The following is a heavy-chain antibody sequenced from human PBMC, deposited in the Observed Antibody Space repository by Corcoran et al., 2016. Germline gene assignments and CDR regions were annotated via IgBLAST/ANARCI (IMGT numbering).Heavy chain of an antibody. D-gene: IGHD2-2*03. Sequence: EVQLVESGGGLVQPGGSLRLSCAASGFTLISRWMSWVRQAPGKGLEGVANIKQDGSEEYYVDSVKGRFTISRDNAKNSLYLQVNSLRAEDTAMDYCAGSVDPGASCDIWGQVTKVTVSS. CDR3: AGSVDPGASCDI. CDR2: IKQDGSEE. J-gene: IGHJ3*02. V-gene: IGHV3-7*01. CDR1: GFTLISRW.